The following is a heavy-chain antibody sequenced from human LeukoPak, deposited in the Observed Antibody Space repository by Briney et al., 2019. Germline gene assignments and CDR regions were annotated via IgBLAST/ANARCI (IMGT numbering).Heavy chain of an antibody. J-gene: IGHJ6*02. CDR2: IIPMVGVA. Sequence: SVKVSCKASGGTFSSCTISWVRQAPGQGLEWMGRIIPMVGVANYAKKFQGRVTIIADKSTSTAYMELSSLRSEDTAVYYCARDIRVDYGHYCYGMDVWGQGTTVTVSS. V-gene: IGHV1-69*02. CDR1: GGTFSSCT. CDR3: ARDIRVDYGHYCYGMDV. D-gene: IGHD4-17*01.